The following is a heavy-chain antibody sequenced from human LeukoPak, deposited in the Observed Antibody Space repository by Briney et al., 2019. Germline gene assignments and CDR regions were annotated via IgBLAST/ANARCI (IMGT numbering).Heavy chain of an antibody. CDR2: LSYSGNT. J-gene: IGHJ6*03. Sequence: PSETLSLTCSVSAYSISSGYYWGWIRQPPGKGLEWLGSLSYSGNTYYNPSLKSRVTISLDTSKNQFSLELTSVTAADTAVYYCARADDYGGYYYYMDVWGKGTTVTVSS. V-gene: IGHV4-38-2*02. D-gene: IGHD4-23*01. CDR3: ARADDYGGYYYYMDV. CDR1: AYSISSGYY.